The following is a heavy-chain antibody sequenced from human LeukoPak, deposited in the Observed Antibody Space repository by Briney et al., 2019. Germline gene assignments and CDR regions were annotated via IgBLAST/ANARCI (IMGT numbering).Heavy chain of an antibody. D-gene: IGHD4-17*01. Sequence: GGSLRLSCAASGFTFDDYAMHWVRQAPGKGLEWVSGISWNSGSIGYADSVKGRFTISRDNAKNSLYLQMNSLRAEDTALYYCAKDRETTVTSFGMDVWGQGTTVTVSS. V-gene: IGHV3-9*01. CDR3: AKDRETTVTSFGMDV. J-gene: IGHJ6*02. CDR1: GFTFDDYA. CDR2: ISWNSGSI.